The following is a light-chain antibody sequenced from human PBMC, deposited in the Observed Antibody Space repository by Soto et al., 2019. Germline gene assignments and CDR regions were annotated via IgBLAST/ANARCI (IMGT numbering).Light chain of an antibody. CDR1: QSVFSY. V-gene: IGKV3-11*01. CDR3: QQRTYWPLT. CDR2: DTS. J-gene: IGKJ4*01. Sequence: EIVLTQSPATLSLSPGERATLSCRASQSVFSYLTWYQQKPGQAPRLLIYDTSNRATGIPARFSGSGSGTDFTLTISSLEPEDFVVYYCQQRTYWPLTFGGGTKVEIQ.